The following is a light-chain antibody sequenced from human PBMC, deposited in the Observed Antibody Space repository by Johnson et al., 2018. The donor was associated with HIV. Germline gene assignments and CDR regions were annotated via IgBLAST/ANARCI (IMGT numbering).Light chain of an antibody. Sequence: QSVLTQPPSVSAAPGQKVTISCSGSSSNIGNNYVSWYQQLPGTAPKLLIYDNNKRPSGIPDRFSGSKSGTSATLGITGLQTGDEADYYCGTWDSSLSAPWVFGPGTKVTVL. CDR3: GTWDSSLSAPWV. V-gene: IGLV1-51*01. CDR1: SSNIGNNY. CDR2: DNN. J-gene: IGLJ1*01.